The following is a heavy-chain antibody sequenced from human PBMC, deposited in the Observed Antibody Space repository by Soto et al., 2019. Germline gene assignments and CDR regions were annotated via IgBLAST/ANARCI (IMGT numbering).Heavy chain of an antibody. J-gene: IGHJ5*02. D-gene: IGHD2-8*02. CDR1: GGSISSGGYS. Sequence: SETLSLTCAVSGGSISSGGYSWSWIRQPPGKGLEWIGYIYHSGSTYYNPSLKSRVTISVDTSKNQFSLKLSSVTAADTAVYYCTTQRLCTGGHCWNWFDPWGQGTLVTVSS. CDR3: TTQRLCTGGHCWNWFDP. V-gene: IGHV4-30-2*01. CDR2: IYHSGST.